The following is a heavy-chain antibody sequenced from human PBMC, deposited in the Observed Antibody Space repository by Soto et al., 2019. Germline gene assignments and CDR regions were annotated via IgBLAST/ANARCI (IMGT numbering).Heavy chain of an antibody. J-gene: IGHJ5*02. CDR1: GGSISSSSYY. CDR2: IYYSGST. CDR3: ARHEIARITMVRGVDYGWFAP. V-gene: IGHV4-39*01. D-gene: IGHD3-10*01. Sequence: PSETLSLTCTVSGGSISSSSYYWGWIRQPPGKGLEWIGSIYYSGSTYYNPSLKSRVTISVDTSKNQFSLKLSSVTAADTAVYYCARHEIARITMVRGVDYGWFAPWGQGTLVTVSS.